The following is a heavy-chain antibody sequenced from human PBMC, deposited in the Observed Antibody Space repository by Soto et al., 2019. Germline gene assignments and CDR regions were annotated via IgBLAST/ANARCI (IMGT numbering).Heavy chain of an antibody. D-gene: IGHD3-16*02. CDR1: GFTVSSNY. Sequence: GGSLRLSCAASGFTVSSNYMSWVRQAPGKGLEWVSVIYSGGSTYYADSVKGRFTISRDNSKNTLYLQMNSLRAEDTAVYYCARSSWGSYRPYYFDYWGQGTLVTVSS. CDR3: ARSSWGSYRPYYFDY. V-gene: IGHV3-66*01. CDR2: IYSGGST. J-gene: IGHJ4*02.